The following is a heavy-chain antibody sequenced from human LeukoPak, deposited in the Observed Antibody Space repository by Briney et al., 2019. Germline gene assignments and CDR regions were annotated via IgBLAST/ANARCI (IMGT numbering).Heavy chain of an antibody. Sequence: ASVKVSCKASGYTFTSYDINWVRQATGQGLEWMGWMNPNSGNTGYAQKFQGRVTITRNTSISTAYMELKSLRSDDTAVYYCARGYSGSGGYYIWGQGTLVTVSS. D-gene: IGHD3-10*01. V-gene: IGHV1-8*03. CDR1: GYTFTSYD. CDR3: ARGYSGSGGYYI. CDR2: MNPNSGNT. J-gene: IGHJ4*02.